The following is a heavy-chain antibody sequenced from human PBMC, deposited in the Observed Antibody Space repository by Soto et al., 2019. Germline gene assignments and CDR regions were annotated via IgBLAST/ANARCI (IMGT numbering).Heavy chain of an antibody. J-gene: IGHJ3*02. D-gene: IGHD6-19*01. V-gene: IGHV3-33*01. CDR2: IWYDGSNK. CDR1: GFTFSSYG. Sequence: QVQLVESGGGVVQPGRSLRLSCAASGFTFSSYGMHWVRQAPGKGLEWVAVIWYDGSNKYYADSVKGRFTISRDNSMNPLYLQMNSLRAEDTAVYYCAREILGLIEAVAARDAFDIWGQGTMVTVSS. CDR3: AREILGLIEAVAARDAFDI.